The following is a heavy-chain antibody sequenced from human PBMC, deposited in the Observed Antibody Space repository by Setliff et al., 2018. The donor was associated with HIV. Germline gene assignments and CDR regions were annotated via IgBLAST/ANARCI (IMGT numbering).Heavy chain of an antibody. CDR2: INAGNGNT. J-gene: IGHJ6*03. CDR3: ARNFIGYYYMDV. Sequence: ASVKVSCKASGYSFTNYNMQWVRQAPGQRLEWMGWINAGNGNTKYSQKFQGRVTITRDTSASTAYMELSSLRFDDTAVYYCARNFIGYYYMDVWGKGTTVTSP. V-gene: IGHV1-3*01. CDR1: GYSFTNYN.